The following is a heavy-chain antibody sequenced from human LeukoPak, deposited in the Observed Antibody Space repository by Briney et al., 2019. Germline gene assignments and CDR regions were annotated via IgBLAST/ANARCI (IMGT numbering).Heavy chain of an antibody. CDR1: GYTFTSYG. V-gene: IGHV1-18*01. D-gene: IGHD3-22*01. Sequence: ASVKVSRKASGYTFTSYGISWVRQAPGQGLEWMGWISAYNGNTNYAQKLQGRVTMTTDTSTSTAYMELRSLRSDDTAVYYCARGYYYDSSGYYSWFDPWGQGTLVTVSS. CDR2: ISAYNGNT. J-gene: IGHJ5*02. CDR3: ARGYYYDSSGYYSWFDP.